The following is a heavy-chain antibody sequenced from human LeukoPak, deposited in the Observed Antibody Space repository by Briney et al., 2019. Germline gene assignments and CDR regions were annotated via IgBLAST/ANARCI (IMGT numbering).Heavy chain of an antibody. J-gene: IGHJ3*02. Sequence: GGSLRLSCAASGFTFSDHYMDWVRQAPGKGLEWVGRIRNKANRYTTEYAASVKGRFTFSRDDSKNSLYLQMNSLKTEDTAMYYCARTSGSYSGGAFDIWGRGTMITVSS. CDR3: ARTSGSYSGGAFDI. V-gene: IGHV3-72*01. CDR2: IRNKANRYTT. CDR1: GFTFSDHY. D-gene: IGHD1-26*01.